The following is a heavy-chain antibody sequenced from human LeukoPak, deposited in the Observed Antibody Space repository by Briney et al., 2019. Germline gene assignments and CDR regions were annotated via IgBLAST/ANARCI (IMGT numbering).Heavy chain of an antibody. V-gene: IGHV4-39*01. D-gene: IGHD3-22*01. CDR2: IYYSGSSFYT. CDR1: GGFITTSGYH. Sequence: PSETLSLTCTVAGGFITTSGYHWAWIRQPPGKGLQWVGNIYYSGSSFYTFYNPSLKSRITISVDTSTTQFSLRLSSVTAADTAVYYCARYSDGSGWAAFDIWGQGTVVTVYS. CDR3: ARYSDGSGWAAFDI. J-gene: IGHJ3*02.